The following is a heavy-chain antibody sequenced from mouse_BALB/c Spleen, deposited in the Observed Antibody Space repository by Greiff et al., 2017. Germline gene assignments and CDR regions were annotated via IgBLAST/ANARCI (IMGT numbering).Heavy chain of an antibody. J-gene: IGHJ3*01. CDR1: GYSFTSYW. Sequence: EVQLQQSGTVLARPGASVKMSCKASGYSFTSYWMHWVKQRPGQGLEWIGAIYPGNSDTSYNQKFKGKAKLTAVTSASTAYMELSSLTNEDSAVYYCTRPYGSRGAWFAYWGQGTLVTVSA. CDR2: IYPGNSDT. D-gene: IGHD1-1*01. CDR3: TRPYGSRGAWFAY. V-gene: IGHV1-5*01.